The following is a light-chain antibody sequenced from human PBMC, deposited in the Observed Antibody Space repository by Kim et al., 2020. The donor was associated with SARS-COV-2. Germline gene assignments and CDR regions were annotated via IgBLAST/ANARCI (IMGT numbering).Light chain of an antibody. CDR1: KVGDKY. J-gene: IGLJ7*01. Sequence: SVSPGQTGSITCSGDKVGDKYACWYQQKPGQSPVLVIYQDSKRPSGIPERFSGSNSGNTATLTISGTQAMDEADYYCQAWDSSTGVFGGGTQLTVL. CDR3: QAWDSSTGV. V-gene: IGLV3-1*01. CDR2: QDS.